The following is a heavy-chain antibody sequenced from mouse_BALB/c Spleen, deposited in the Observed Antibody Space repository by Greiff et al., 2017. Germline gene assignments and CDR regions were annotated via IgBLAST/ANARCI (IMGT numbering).Heavy chain of an antibody. D-gene: IGHD2-14*01. J-gene: IGHJ3*01. CDR3: ARGYRYGVFAY. CDR1: GFTFSSFG. CDR2: ISSGSSTI. Sequence: EVKLMESGGGLVQPGGSRKLSCAASGFTFSSFGMHWVRQAPEKGLEWVAYISSGSSTIYYADTVKGRFTISRDNPKNTLFLQMTSLRSEDTAMYYCARGYRYGVFAYWGQGTLVTVSA. V-gene: IGHV5-17*02.